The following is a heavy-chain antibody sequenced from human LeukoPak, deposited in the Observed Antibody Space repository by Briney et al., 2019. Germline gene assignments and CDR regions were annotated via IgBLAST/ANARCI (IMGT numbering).Heavy chain of an antibody. V-gene: IGHV3-23*01. CDR3: AKDRGPDYYDSSGYYQGDGMDV. CDR1: GFTFSSYA. CDR2: ISGSGGST. D-gene: IGHD3-22*01. J-gene: IGHJ6*02. Sequence: PGGSLRLSCAASGFTFSSYAMSWVRQAPGKGLEWVSAISGSGGSTYYADSVKGRFTISRDNSKNTLYLQMNSLRAEDTAVYYCAKDRGPDYYDSSGYYQGDGMDVWGQGTTVTVSS.